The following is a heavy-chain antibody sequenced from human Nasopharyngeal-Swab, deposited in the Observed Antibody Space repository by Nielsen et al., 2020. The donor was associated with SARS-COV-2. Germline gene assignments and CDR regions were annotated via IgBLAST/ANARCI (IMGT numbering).Heavy chain of an antibody. V-gene: IGHV3-74*01. CDR1: EFTLRNHW. Sequence: GASLQISCTPSEFTLRNHWVHWVRLTPGKGLVWVSGIDFDGSNTFYADSVKGRFTISRDNGENTLSLQMNSLRDEDTGAYYCGSVFEIWGQGVLVTVSS. CDR3: GSVFEI. CDR2: IDFDGSNT. D-gene: IGHD3-9*01. J-gene: IGHJ4*02.